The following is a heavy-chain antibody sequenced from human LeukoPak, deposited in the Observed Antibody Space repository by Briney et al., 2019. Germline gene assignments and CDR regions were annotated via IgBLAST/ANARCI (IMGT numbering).Heavy chain of an antibody. D-gene: IGHD3-10*01. Sequence: KPGESLKISCKASGYSFTTYWFGWVRQMPGKGLEWMGNIYPGDSDTRYSPSFQGQVTISADKSISTAYLQWSSLKASDTAMYYCASSYYYGSGTLSGWDVWGKGTTVTVSS. CDR3: ASSYYYGSGTLSGWDV. V-gene: IGHV5-51*01. CDR2: IYPGDSDT. CDR1: GYSFTTYW. J-gene: IGHJ6*04.